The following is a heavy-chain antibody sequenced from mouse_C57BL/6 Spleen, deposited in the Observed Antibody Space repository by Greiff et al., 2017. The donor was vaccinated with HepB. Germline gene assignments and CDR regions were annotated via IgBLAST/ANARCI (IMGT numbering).Heavy chain of an antibody. CDR3: ARGRDDYDGYPGGFAY. CDR1: GYAFSSSW. J-gene: IGHJ3*01. Sequence: QVQLQQSGPELVKPGASVKISCKASGYAFSSSWMNWVKQRPGKGLEWIGRIYPGDGDTNYKGKFKGKATLTADKSSSTAYMQLSSLTSADAAVYFCARGRDDYDGYPGGFAYWGQGTLVTVSA. V-gene: IGHV1-82*01. CDR2: IYPGDGDT. D-gene: IGHD2-3*01.